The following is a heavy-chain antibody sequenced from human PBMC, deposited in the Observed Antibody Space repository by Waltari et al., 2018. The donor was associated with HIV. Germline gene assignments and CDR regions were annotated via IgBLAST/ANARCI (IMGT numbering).Heavy chain of an antibody. D-gene: IGHD3-22*01. CDR2: ISGSGGST. V-gene: IGHV3-23*04. CDR3: AKDDSTGSSGYYPFHY. J-gene: IGHJ4*02. Sequence: EVHLVESGGGLVQPGGSLVFSCAGSAFPFTHYAWNWVRQALGKGLEWVAAISGSGGSTYYADSVKGRFTISRDNSKNTLYLQMNSLRAEDTAVYYCAKDDSTGSSGYYPFHYWGQGTLITVSS. CDR1: AFPFTHYA.